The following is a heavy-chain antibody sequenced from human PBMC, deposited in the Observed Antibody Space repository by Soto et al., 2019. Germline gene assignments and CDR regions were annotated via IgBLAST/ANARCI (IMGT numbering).Heavy chain of an antibody. CDR1: GYTFTSYG. J-gene: IGHJ4*02. D-gene: IGHD3-3*01. V-gene: IGHV1-18*01. Sequence: ASVKVSCKASGYTFTSYGISWVRQAPGQGLEWMGWISAYNGNTNYAQKLQGRVTMTTNTSTSTAYMELSSLRSEDTAVYYCARGRPYYDFWSGYSIASLDYWGQGTLVTVSS. CDR2: ISAYNGNT. CDR3: ARGRPYYDFWSGYSIASLDY.